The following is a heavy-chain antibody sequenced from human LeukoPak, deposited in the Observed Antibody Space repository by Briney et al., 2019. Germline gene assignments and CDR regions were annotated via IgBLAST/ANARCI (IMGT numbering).Heavy chain of an antibody. J-gene: IGHJ4*02. Sequence: ASVTVSFTSSGYTFTIYYMHWVRQPHGQGLEWMGVIHPNGGSTTYAQKFQGRVSMTRDRSTTTVYMELSSLRSEDTAVYYCARDPSGSWQWFDYWGQGTLVTVSS. CDR3: ARDPSGSWQWFDY. CDR2: IHPNGGST. CDR1: GYTFTIYY. V-gene: IGHV1-46*01. D-gene: IGHD1-26*01.